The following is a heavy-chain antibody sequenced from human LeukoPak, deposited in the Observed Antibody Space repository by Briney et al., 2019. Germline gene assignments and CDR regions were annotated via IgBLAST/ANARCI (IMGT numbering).Heavy chain of an antibody. D-gene: IGHD5-18*01. J-gene: IGHJ4*02. V-gene: IGHV3-23*01. CDR2: ISGSGGST. CDR1: GFTLSSYA. CDR3: AKDPGADTAMGQFDY. Sequence: GGALRLSCAASGFTLSSYAMSWGRQAPGKGVEGVSDISGSGGSTYYADSVKGRFTISRDNSKNTLYLQMNSLRAEDTAVYYCAKDPGADTAMGQFDYWGQGTLVTVSS.